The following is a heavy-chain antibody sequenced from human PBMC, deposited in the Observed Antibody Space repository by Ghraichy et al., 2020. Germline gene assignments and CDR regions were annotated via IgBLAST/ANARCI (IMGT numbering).Heavy chain of an antibody. J-gene: IGHJ6*02. Sequence: GGSLRLSCAASGLTFSSYSMNWVRQAPGKGLEWVSSIDSSSSYIYYVDSVKGRFTTSRDNAKNSLYLQMNSLRAEDTAVYYCARDQGDFAMALYYYGMDVWGQGTTVTVSS. CDR3: ARDQGDFAMALYYYGMDV. CDR1: GLTFSSYS. D-gene: IGHD3-16*01. V-gene: IGHV3-21*06. CDR2: IDSSSSYI.